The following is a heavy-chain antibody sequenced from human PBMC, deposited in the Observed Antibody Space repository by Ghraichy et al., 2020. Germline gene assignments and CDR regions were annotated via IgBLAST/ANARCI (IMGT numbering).Heavy chain of an antibody. D-gene: IGHD6-13*01. CDR3: ARRTLFYSGSFWAVGLWFHP. CDR1: GGSFSGYY. V-gene: IGHV4-34*01. CDR2: VNHSGST. J-gene: IGHJ5*02. Sequence: SETLSLTCAVSGGSFSGYYWSWIRQPPGKGLEWIGEVNHSGSTNYSPSLKSRVSMSVDTSKDQFSLKLNTVTAADTAVYYCARRTLFYSGSFWAVGLWFHPWGQGTLVTVSS.